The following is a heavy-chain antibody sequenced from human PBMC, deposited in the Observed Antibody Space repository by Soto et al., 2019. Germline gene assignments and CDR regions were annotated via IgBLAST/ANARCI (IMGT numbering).Heavy chain of an antibody. V-gene: IGHV2-5*02. CDR1: GFSLTAGGVG. Sequence: QITLKESGPTLVKPTQTLTLTCTFSGFSLTAGGVGVGWIRQPPGKALEWLGTIYWDDDERYSPSLTDRLTITTDTSKNQVVLTVTNMDPVDTATYYCAHSPFYGDKLDYWGQGTLVTVSS. D-gene: IGHD4-17*01. CDR3: AHSPFYGDKLDY. J-gene: IGHJ4*02. CDR2: IYWDDDE.